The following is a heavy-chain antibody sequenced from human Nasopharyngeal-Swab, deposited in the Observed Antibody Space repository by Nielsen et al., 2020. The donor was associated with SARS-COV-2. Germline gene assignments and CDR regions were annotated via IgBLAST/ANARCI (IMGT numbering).Heavy chain of an antibody. CDR1: GVSLSNARMG. CDR3: ARDYGDYYFDY. V-gene: IGHV2-26*01. Sequence: LTIHAGTLTLTCTVSGVSLSNARMGVSWIRQPPGKALEWLAHIFSNDEKSYSTSLKSRLTISKDTSKSQVVLTMTNMDPVDTATYYCARDYGDYYFDYWGQGTLVTVSS. J-gene: IGHJ4*02. D-gene: IGHD4-17*01. CDR2: IFSNDEK.